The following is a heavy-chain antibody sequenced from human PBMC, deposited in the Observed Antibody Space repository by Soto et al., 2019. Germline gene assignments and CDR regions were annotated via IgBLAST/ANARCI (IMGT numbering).Heavy chain of an antibody. CDR1: GGSFSGDS. CDR3: ARLQWFGELSSGYYGMDV. Sequence: SETLSLTYAVYGGSFSGDSWSWIRQPPGKGLEWIGEINHSGSTNYNPSLKSRVTISVDTSKNQFSLKLSSVTAADTAVYYCARLQWFGELSSGYYGMDVWGQGTTVTVSS. J-gene: IGHJ6*02. V-gene: IGHV4-34*01. CDR2: INHSGST. D-gene: IGHD3-10*01.